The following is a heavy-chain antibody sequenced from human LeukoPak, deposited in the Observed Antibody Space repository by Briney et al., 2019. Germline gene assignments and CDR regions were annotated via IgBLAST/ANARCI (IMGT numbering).Heavy chain of an antibody. Sequence: ASVKVSCKASGYTFTGYYMHWVRQAPGQGLEWMGRIIPILGIANYAQKFQGRVTITADKSTSTAYMELSSLRSEDTAVYYCARGVAVAGSTPWGQGTLVTVSS. CDR3: ARGVAVAGSTP. CDR1: GYTFTGYY. D-gene: IGHD6-19*01. V-gene: IGHV1-69*04. CDR2: IIPILGIA. J-gene: IGHJ5*02.